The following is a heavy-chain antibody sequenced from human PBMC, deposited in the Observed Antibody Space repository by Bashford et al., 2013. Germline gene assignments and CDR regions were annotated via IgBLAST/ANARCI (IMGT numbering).Heavy chain of an antibody. CDR3: ARGQIAAAGIYDAFDI. CDR1: GYTFTGYY. V-gene: IGHV1-46*01. D-gene: IGHD6-13*01. J-gene: IGHJ3*02. Sequence: ASVKVSCKASGYTFTGYYVHWVRQAPGQGPEWMGWIDPSGGSTSYAQKFQGRVTMTRDTSTSTVYMELSSLRSEDTAVYYCARGQIAAAGIYDAFDIWGQGTMVTVSS. CDR2: IDPSGGST.